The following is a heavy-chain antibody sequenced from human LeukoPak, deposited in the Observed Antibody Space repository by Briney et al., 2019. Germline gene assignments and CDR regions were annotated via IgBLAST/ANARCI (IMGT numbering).Heavy chain of an antibody. V-gene: IGHV3-23*01. CDR1: GFTFSNYA. CDR2: IRSSGGST. D-gene: IGHD3-3*01. J-gene: IGHJ5*02. CDR3: ASQDFWSGYHNWLDP. Sequence: GGSLRLSCAASGFTFSNYAISWVRQAPGKGLEWVSTIRSSGGSTYYADSVKGRFTISRDNAKNTLYLQMNSLGAEDTAVYYCASQDFWSGYHNWLDPWGQGTLVTVSS.